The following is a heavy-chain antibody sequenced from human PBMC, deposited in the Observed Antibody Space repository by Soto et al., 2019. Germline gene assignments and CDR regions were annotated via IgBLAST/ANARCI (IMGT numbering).Heavy chain of an antibody. Sequence: QVQLVQSGAEVKKPGASVKVSCKASGYTFTGYYMHWVRQAPGQGLEWMGWINPNSGGTNYAQKFQGWVTMTRDTSISTAYMELGRLRSDDTAVYYCAREVAARPDKYYFDYWGQGTLVTVSS. CDR1: GYTFTGYY. CDR3: AREVAARPDKYYFDY. J-gene: IGHJ4*02. V-gene: IGHV1-2*04. CDR2: INPNSGGT. D-gene: IGHD6-6*01.